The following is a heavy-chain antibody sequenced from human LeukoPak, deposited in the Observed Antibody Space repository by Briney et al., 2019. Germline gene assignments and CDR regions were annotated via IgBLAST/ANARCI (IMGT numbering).Heavy chain of an antibody. J-gene: IGHJ4*02. CDR1: GFTFDDYA. CDR3: AKDKGSSWYYFDY. Sequence: GGSLRLSCAASGFTFDDYAMHWVRQAPGKGLEWVSGISWNSGSIGYADSVKGRFTISRDNAKNSLYPQMNSLRAEDTALYYCAKDKGSSWYYFDYWGQGTLVTVSS. D-gene: IGHD6-13*01. CDR2: ISWNSGSI. V-gene: IGHV3-9*01.